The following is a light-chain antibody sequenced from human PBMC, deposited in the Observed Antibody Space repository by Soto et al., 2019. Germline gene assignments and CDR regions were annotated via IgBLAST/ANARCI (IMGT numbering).Light chain of an antibody. J-gene: IGLJ1*01. CDR2: DVS. CDR1: SSDVGTYNF. V-gene: IGLV2-14*03. Sequence: QAVVTQPASVSGSPGQSITISCTGTSSDVGTYNFVSWYQQHPGKAPKLMIFDVSNRPSGVSNRFSGSKSGNTASLTISGLQAEDEADYYCSSYTDSTSYVFGSGTKLTVL. CDR3: SSYTDSTSYV.